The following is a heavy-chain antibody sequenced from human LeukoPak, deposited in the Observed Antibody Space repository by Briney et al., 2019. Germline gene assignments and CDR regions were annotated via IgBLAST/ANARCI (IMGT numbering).Heavy chain of an antibody. V-gene: IGHV3-43*02. D-gene: IGHD2-15*01. Sequence: PGGSLRLSCAASGFTFGDDMHWVRQAPGKGLEWVSLIRADGATTRYTDSVKGRFTISRDNAKNSLYLQMNSLRVEDTAVYYCARVGCSGGRCPGYGMDVWGQGTTVTVSS. J-gene: IGHJ6*02. CDR1: GFTFGDD. CDR3: ARVGCSGGRCPGYGMDV. CDR2: IRADGATT.